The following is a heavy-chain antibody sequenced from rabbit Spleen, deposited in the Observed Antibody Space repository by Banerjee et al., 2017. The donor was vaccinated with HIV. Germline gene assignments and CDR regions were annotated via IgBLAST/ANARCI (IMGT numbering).Heavy chain of an antibody. V-gene: IGHV1S40*01. CDR3: AREKSGIVGYDL. J-gene: IGHJ4*01. D-gene: IGHD6-1*01. CDR1: GFSFSSSYY. CDR2: IDPVFGTT. Sequence: QSLEESGGDLVKPGASLTLTCTASGFSFSSSYYMCWVRQAPGKGLEWIGYIDPVFGTTYYASWATGRFTISKTSSTTVTLQMTSLTAADTATYFCAREKSGIVGYDLWGPGTLVTVS.